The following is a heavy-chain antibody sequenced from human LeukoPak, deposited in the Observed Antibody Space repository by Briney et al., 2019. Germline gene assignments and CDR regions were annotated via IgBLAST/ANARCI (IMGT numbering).Heavy chain of an antibody. CDR1: GYTFTSYD. V-gene: IGHV1-8*01. CDR3: ARLVGGRITMVRGVKMDY. J-gene: IGHJ4*02. Sequence: ASVKVSCKASGYTFTSYDINWVRQAPGQGLEWMGWMNPNSGNTGYAQKFQGRVTMTRNTSISTAYMELSSLRSEDTAVYYCARLVGGRITMVRGVKMDYWGQGTLVTVSS. CDR2: MNPNSGNT. D-gene: IGHD3-10*01.